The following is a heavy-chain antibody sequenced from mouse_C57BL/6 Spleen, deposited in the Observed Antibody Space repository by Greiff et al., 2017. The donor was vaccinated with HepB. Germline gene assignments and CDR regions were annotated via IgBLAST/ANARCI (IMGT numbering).Heavy chain of an antibody. CDR1: GYTFTSYW. CDR2: IDPSDSYT. V-gene: IGHV1-50*01. Sequence: QVQLQQSGAELVKPGASVKLSCKASGYTFTSYWMQWVKQRPGQGLEWIGEIDPSDSYTNYNQKFKGKATLTVDTSSSTAYMQLSSLTSEDSAVYYCARLYYGYFDVWGTGTTVTVSS. J-gene: IGHJ1*03. D-gene: IGHD2-1*01. CDR3: ARLYYGYFDV.